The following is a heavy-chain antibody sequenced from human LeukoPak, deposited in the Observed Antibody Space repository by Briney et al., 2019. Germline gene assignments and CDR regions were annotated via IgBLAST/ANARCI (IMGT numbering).Heavy chain of an antibody. D-gene: IGHD6-13*01. CDR1: GGSISSGSHY. CDR2: IHTSVNT. Sequence: PSQTLSLTCTVSGGSISSGSHYWSCLPQPAGTGLEWIGRIHTSVNTNYNPSLKSRVTISLDTSKNQFSLKLSSVTAADTAVYYCARGNLATGTFYFDYWREGTLVSVSS. V-gene: IGHV4-61*02. J-gene: IGHJ4*02. CDR3: ARGNLATGTFYFDY.